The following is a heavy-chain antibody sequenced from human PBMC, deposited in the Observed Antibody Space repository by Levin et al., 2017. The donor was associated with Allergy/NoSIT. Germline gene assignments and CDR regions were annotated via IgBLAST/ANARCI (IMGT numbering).Heavy chain of an antibody. CDR1: GYTFTGYY. V-gene: IGHV1-2*02. CDR2: INPNSGGT. D-gene: IGHD5-18*01. J-gene: IGHJ4*02. Sequence: ASVKVSCKASGYTFTGYYMHWVRQAPGQGLEWMGWINPNSGGTNYAQKFQGRVTMTRDTSISTAYMELSRLRSDDTAVYYCARDLVPQLGPDLTDYWGQGTLVTVSS. CDR3: ARDLVPQLGPDLTDY.